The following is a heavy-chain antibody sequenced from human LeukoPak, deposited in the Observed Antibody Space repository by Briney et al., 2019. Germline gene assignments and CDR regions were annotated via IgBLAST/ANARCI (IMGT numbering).Heavy chain of an antibody. Sequence: GGSLTLSCRASGFTFSDACMSWVRQAPGKGLEWVAQIYSQSEGGTTGYAAPVKGRFTISRDDAENTLFLQMNSQKSEDTALYYCCTDYYDFWSGPHWGQGSLVTVSS. D-gene: IGHD3-3*01. CDR2: IYSQSEGGTT. CDR1: GFTFSDAC. CDR3: CTDYYDFWSGPH. J-gene: IGHJ4*02. V-gene: IGHV3-15*01.